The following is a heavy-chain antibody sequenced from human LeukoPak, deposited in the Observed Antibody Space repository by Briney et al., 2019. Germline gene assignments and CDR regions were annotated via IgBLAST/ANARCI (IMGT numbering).Heavy chain of an antibody. Sequence: PGGSLRLSCAASGFTFSSYAMSWVRQAPGKGLEWVSAISGSGGSTYYADSVKGRFTISRDNSKNTLYLQMNSLRAEYTAVYYCATGLPITMIVVYFTWGQGTLVTVSS. V-gene: IGHV3-23*01. J-gene: IGHJ5*02. CDR2: ISGSGGST. D-gene: IGHD3-22*01. CDR1: GFTFSSYA. CDR3: ATGLPITMIVVYFT.